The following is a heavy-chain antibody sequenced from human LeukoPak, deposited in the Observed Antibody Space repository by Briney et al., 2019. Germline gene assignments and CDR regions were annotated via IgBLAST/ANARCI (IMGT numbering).Heavy chain of an antibody. CDR1: GSTFTDYY. J-gene: IGHJ4*02. D-gene: IGHD3-10*01. CDR2: INPKNGGT. V-gene: IGHV1-2*02. Sequence: ASVKVSCKASGSTFTDYYMHWARQAPGQGLEWMGWINPKNGGTNYARKFQDRVTMTRDTSISTVYMELSRLTSDDTAVYYCARVGWSGSWSLNLDYWGQGTLVTVSS. CDR3: ARVGWSGSWSLNLDY.